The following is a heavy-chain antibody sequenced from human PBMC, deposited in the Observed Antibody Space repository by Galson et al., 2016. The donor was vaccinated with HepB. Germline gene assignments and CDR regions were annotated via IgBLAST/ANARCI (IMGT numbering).Heavy chain of an antibody. V-gene: IGHV3-15*01. CDR1: GFTFTNAW. D-gene: IGHD4-23*01. J-gene: IGHJ5*02. CDR2: IKNKVDGGTT. Sequence: SLRLSCAASGFTFTNAWMTWVRQAPGRGLEWVGHIKNKVDGGTTDYAAPVKDRFTISRDDSTDTLFLQMNRLKTEDTAIYYCSRAVITPGLDLWGQGTLVTVSS. CDR3: SRAVITPGLDL.